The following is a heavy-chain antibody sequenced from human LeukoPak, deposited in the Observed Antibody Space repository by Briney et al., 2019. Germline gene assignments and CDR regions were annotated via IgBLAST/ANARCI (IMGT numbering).Heavy chain of an antibody. J-gene: IGHJ3*02. CDR1: GGSISSGSYY. V-gene: IGHV4-61*02. CDR2: IYTSGST. CDR3: ARDRDAFDI. Sequence: SQTLSLTCTVSGGSISSGSYYWSWIRQPAGKGLEWIGRIYTSGSTNYNPSLKSRVTISVDTSKNQFSLKLSSVTAADTAVYYCARDRDAFDIWGQGTMVTASS.